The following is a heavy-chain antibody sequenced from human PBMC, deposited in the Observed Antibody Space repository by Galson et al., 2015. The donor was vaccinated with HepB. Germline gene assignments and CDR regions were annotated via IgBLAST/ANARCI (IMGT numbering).Heavy chain of an antibody. J-gene: IGHJ4*02. Sequence: SLRLSCAASTFIFSTYSMDWVRQAPGKGLEWVANIKQDESKKYYVDSVKGRLTVSRDNAKNSLYLQMNSLRAEDTAVYYCARLAARQNYEFWGQGTLVTVSS. V-gene: IGHV3-7*01. CDR1: TFIFSTYS. D-gene: IGHD6-6*01. CDR3: ARLAARQNYEF. CDR2: IKQDESKK.